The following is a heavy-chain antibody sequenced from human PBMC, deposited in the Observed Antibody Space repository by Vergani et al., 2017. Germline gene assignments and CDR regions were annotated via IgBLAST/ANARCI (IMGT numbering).Heavy chain of an antibody. J-gene: IGHJ3*02. V-gene: IGHV4-59*01. CDR1: GGSISSYY. CDR2: IYYSGST. Sequence: QVQLPESGPGLVKPSETLSLPCTVSGGSISSYYWSWIRQPPGKGLEWIGYIYYSGSTNYNPSLKSRVTISVDTSKNQFSLKLSSVTAAYTAVYYCARESSSWYGAFDIWGQGTMVTVSS. CDR3: ARESSSWYGAFDI. D-gene: IGHD6-13*01.